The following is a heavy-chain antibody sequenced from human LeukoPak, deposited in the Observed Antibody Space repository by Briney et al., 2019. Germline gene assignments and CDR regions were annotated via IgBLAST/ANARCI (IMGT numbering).Heavy chain of an antibody. CDR3: AKGGALGATTFYYGIYV. CDR2: ISSSGSTI. CDR1: GFTFSDYY. D-gene: IGHD1-26*01. V-gene: IGHV3-11*01. Sequence: GGSLRLSCAASGFTFSDYYMSWIRQAPGKGLEWVSYISSSGSTIYYADSVKGRFTISRDNAKNSLYLQMNSLRTEDTALYYCAKGGALGATTFYYGIYVWGQGTTVTVSS. J-gene: IGHJ6*02.